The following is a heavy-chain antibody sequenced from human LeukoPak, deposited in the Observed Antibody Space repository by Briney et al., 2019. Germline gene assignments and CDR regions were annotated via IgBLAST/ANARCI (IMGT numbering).Heavy chain of an antibody. CDR2: ISWNSGSI. J-gene: IGHJ4*02. D-gene: IGHD3-9*01. CDR1: GFTFDDYA. Sequence: GGSLRLSCAASGFTFDDYAMHWVRQAPGKGLEWVSGISWNSGSIGYADSVKGRFTTSRDNAKNSLYLQMNSLRAEDTALYYCAKGNYDILTGYLYYFDYWGQGTLVTVSS. CDR3: AKGNYDILTGYLYYFDY. V-gene: IGHV3-9*01.